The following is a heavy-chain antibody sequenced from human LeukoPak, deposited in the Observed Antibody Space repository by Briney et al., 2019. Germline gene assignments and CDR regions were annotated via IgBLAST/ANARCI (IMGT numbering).Heavy chain of an antibody. CDR1: GFTFSNYW. D-gene: IGHD3-22*01. Sequence: GGSLRLSCAASGFTFSNYWMHWVRQAPGKGLEWVSVIYSGGSTYYADSVKGRFTISRDNAKNSLYLQMNSLRDEDTAVYYCARPYYYDSSGNFQHWGQGTLVTVSS. CDR3: ARPYYYDSSGNFQH. CDR2: IYSGGST. V-gene: IGHV3-66*04. J-gene: IGHJ1*01.